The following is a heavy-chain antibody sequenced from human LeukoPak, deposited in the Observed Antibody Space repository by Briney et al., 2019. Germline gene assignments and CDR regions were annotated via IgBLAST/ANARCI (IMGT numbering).Heavy chain of an antibody. D-gene: IGHD4-17*01. J-gene: IGHJ5*02. Sequence: ASVKVSYKASGYTFTGYYMHWVRQAPGQGLEWMGWINPNSGGTNYAQKFQGRVTMTRDTSISTAYMELSRLRSDDTAVYCCARDLVTTDNWFDPWGQGTLVTVSS. V-gene: IGHV1-2*02. CDR1: GYTFTGYY. CDR2: INPNSGGT. CDR3: ARDLVTTDNWFDP.